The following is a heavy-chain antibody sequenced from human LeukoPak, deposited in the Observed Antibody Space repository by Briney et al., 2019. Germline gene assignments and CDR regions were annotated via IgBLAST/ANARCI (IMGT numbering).Heavy chain of an antibody. CDR3: AKQVRGATDY. J-gene: IGHJ4*02. V-gene: IGHV3-30*02. Sequence: GGSLRLSCAASGFTLCSYGMHWVRQAPGRGLVWVAFIRSDGSNKYYADSVKGRFTISRDNSKNTLYLQMNSLRAEDTAVYYCAKQVRGATDYWGQGTLVTVSS. CDR1: GFTLCSYG. CDR2: IRSDGSNK. D-gene: IGHD3-10*01.